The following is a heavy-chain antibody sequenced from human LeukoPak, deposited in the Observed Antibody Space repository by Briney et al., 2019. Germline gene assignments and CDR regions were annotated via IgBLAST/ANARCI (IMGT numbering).Heavy chain of an antibody. CDR1: GFTLSSYW. CDR2: IKQDESEK. CDR3: ARWWEIRKDAFDI. Sequence: GGSLRLSCAASGFTLSSYWMSWVRQAPGRGLECVANIKQDESEKYYVDSVKGQFTISRDNAKNSLYLQMNSLRAEDTAVYYCARWWEIRKDAFDIWGQGTMVTVSS. V-gene: IGHV3-7*01. D-gene: IGHD1-26*01. J-gene: IGHJ3*02.